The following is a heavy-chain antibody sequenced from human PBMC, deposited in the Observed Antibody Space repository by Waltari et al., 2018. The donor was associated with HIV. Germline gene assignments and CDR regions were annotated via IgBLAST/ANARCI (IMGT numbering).Heavy chain of an antibody. CDR1: GGSISSYY. CDR3: ARGIQLWSDFDY. Sequence: QVQLQESGPGLVKPSETLSLTCTVSGGSISSYYWSWIRQPPGKGLEWIGYIYYSGSTNYNPSLKSRVTISVDTSKNQFSLKLSSVTAADTAVYYCARGIQLWSDFDYWGQGTLVTVSS. V-gene: IGHV4-59*01. J-gene: IGHJ4*02. CDR2: IYYSGST. D-gene: IGHD5-18*01.